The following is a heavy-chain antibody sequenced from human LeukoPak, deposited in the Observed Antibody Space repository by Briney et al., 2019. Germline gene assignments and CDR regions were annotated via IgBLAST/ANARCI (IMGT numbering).Heavy chain of an antibody. D-gene: IGHD3-3*01. CDR3: ARGVELEWLYPYYYYYYMDV. J-gene: IGHJ6*03. Sequence: GGSLRLSCAASGFTFSSYWMSWVRQAPGKGLEWVANIKQDGSEKYYVDSVKGRFTISRENAKNSLYLQMNSLRAEDTAVYYCARGVELEWLYPYYYYYYMDVWGKGTTVTVSS. CDR2: IKQDGSEK. V-gene: IGHV3-7*01. CDR1: GFTFSSYW.